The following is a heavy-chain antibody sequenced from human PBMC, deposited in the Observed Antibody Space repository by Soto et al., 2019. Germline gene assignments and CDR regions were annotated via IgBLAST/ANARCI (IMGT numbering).Heavy chain of an antibody. Sequence: GALRLSCEGSGFIFSDYGMNWVRQAPGKGLEWVSYINVRSDIIYYADSVKGRFTISRDNARNSLYLQMNSLRADDTAVYYCAPRIDYWGQGTLVTVSA. J-gene: IGHJ4*02. CDR3: APRIDY. V-gene: IGHV3-48*03. CDR1: GFIFSDYG. CDR2: INVRSDII.